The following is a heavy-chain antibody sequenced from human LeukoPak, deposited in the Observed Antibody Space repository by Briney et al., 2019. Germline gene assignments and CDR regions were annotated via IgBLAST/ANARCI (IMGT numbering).Heavy chain of an antibody. V-gene: IGHV5-51*01. J-gene: IGHJ4*02. Sequence: GESLKISCKGSGYTFTNYWIGWVRKMPGKGLEWIGIIYPGDSDTRYSPSFQGQVTISADKSINTAYLQWSSLKASDTAMYYCARGRQLYYSDYWGQGTLVTVSS. CDR2: IYPGDSDT. CDR1: GYTFTNYW. D-gene: IGHD5-18*01. CDR3: ARGRQLYYSDY.